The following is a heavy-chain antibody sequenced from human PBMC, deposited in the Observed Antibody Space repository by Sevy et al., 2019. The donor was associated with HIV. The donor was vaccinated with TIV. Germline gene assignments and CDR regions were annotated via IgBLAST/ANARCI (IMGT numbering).Heavy chain of an antibody. CDR1: GFTFRNYV. Sequence: GESLKISCAASGFTFRNYVMNWVRQSPGKGLEWVSVISDGGGTTYYADSVKGRFTISRDDSKSTLYLQMNSLRVEDTAVYFCAKRVAGALAALDIWGQGTMVTVSS. D-gene: IGHD3-10*01. CDR3: AKRVAGALAALDI. J-gene: IGHJ3*02. V-gene: IGHV3-23*01. CDR2: ISDGGGTT.